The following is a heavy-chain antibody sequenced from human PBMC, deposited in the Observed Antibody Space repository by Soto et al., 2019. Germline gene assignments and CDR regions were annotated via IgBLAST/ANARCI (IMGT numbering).Heavy chain of an antibody. CDR3: ARPSSTWYTSMDV. D-gene: IGHD6-13*01. J-gene: IGHJ6*02. V-gene: IGHV5-51*01. Sequence: ESLKISCQASGYTFTSYYIRWMRQMPGKGLDWMGVIYPGDSDARYSPSFQGQVTISADKSISTAYLQWSSLKASDTAMYYCARPSSTWYTSMDVWGQGTTVTVS. CDR1: GYTFTSYY. CDR2: IYPGDSDA.